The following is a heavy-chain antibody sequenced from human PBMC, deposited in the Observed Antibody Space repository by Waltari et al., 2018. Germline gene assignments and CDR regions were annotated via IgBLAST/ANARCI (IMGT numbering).Heavy chain of an antibody. CDR1: GGSFSGYY. CDR3: ARTSLRQLVVVTHSFDI. D-gene: IGHD2-21*02. V-gene: IGHV4-34*01. J-gene: IGHJ3*02. Sequence: QVQLQQWGAGLLKPSETLSLTCAVYGGSFSGYYWSWIRQPPGKGLEWIGEINHSGRTNYYPSLQSRVTILIDTSKKQFSLKLNSAAAAETAVYYCARTSLRQLVVVTHSFDIWGQGTMVTVSS. CDR2: INHSGRT.